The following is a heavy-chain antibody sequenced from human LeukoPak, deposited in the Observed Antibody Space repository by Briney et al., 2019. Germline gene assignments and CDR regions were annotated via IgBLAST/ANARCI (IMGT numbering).Heavy chain of an antibody. CDR1: GFTFSSYG. CDR3: ARTAPNYYYMDV. D-gene: IGHD5-18*01. J-gene: IGHJ6*03. CDR2: IRYDGSQK. V-gene: IGHV3-30*02. Sequence: GGSLRLSCAASGFTFSSYGMHWVRQAPGKGLEWVAFIRYDGSQKYYADSVKGRFTISRDNAKNSLYLQMNSLRAEDTAVYYCARTAPNYYYMDVWGKGTTVTVSS.